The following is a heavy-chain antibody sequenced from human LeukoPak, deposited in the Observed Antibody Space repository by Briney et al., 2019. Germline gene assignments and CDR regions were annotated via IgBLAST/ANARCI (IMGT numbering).Heavy chain of an antibody. J-gene: IGHJ4*02. D-gene: IGHD1-26*01. CDR3: AREGIVGATRDFDY. V-gene: IGHV4-59*12. CDR1: GGFISSYY. Sequence: SETLSLTCTVSGGFISSYYWSWIRQPPGKGLEWIGYIYYRGSTNYNPSLKSLGTISVDTSKNQFSLKLSYVPAADTAVYYCAREGIVGATRDFDYWGQGTLVTVSS. CDR2: IYYRGST.